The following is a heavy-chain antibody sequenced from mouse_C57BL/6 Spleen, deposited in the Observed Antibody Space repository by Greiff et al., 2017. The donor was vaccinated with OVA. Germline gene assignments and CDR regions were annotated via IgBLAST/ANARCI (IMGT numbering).Heavy chain of an antibody. CDR3: ARVPYDYEGFAY. Sequence: EVKLVESGPGMVKPSQSLSLTCTVTGYSITSGYDWHWIRHFPGNKLEWMGYISYSGSTNYNPSLKSRISITHDTSKNHFFLKLNSVTTEDTATYYCARVPYDYEGFAYWGQGTLVTVSA. CDR1: GYSITSGYD. J-gene: IGHJ3*01. D-gene: IGHD2-4*01. V-gene: IGHV3-1*01. CDR2: ISYSGST.